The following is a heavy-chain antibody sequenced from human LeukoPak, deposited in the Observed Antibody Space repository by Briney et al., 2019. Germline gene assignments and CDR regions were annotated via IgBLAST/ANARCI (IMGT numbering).Heavy chain of an antibody. V-gene: IGHV4-61*02. CDR3: ARDRGTSNNYYYYMDV. J-gene: IGHJ6*03. CDR2: IYTSGST. CDR1: GGSISSGSYY. Sequence: PSETLSLTCTVSGGSISSGSYYWSWIRQPAGKGLEWIGRIYTSGSTNYNPSLKSRVTISVDTSKNQFSLKLSSVTAADTAVYYCARDRGTSNNYYYYMDVWGKGTTVTVSS. D-gene: IGHD1-1*01.